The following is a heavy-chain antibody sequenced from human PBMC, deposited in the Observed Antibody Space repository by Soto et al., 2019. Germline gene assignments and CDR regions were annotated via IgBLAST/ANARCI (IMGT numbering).Heavy chain of an antibody. D-gene: IGHD5-18*01. CDR2: IYHSGST. Sequence: QLQLQESGSGLVKPSQTLSLTCAVSGGSIGSGGYSWSWIRQPPGKGLEWIGYIYHSGSTYYNPSLKSRVTISVDRSKNQFSLKLSSVTAADTAVYYCAAQLWFNPIDYWGQGTLVTVSS. J-gene: IGHJ4*02. CDR1: GGSIGSGGYS. V-gene: IGHV4-30-2*01. CDR3: AAQLWFNPIDY.